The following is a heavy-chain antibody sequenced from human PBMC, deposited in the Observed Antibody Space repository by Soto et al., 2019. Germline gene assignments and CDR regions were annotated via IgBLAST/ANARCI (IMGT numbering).Heavy chain of an antibody. CDR2: ISSGSRML. Sequence: GGSLRLSCAASGFTFSSYEMTWVRQAPGKGLEWVSHISSGSRMLYYADSVKGRFTISRDNAKNSLYLQMNSLRAEDTAVHYCARGFEGFWSGYSDYWGPGTLVTVSS. J-gene: IGHJ4*02. CDR3: ARGFEGFWSGYSDY. D-gene: IGHD3-3*01. V-gene: IGHV3-48*03. CDR1: GFTFSSYE.